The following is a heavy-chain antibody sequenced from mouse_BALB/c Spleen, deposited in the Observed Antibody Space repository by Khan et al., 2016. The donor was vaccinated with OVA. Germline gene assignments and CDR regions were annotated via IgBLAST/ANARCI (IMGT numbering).Heavy chain of an antibody. D-gene: IGHD2-1*01. Sequence: QMQLMESGPGPVAPSQSLSITCTISGFSLTSYGVHWVRQPAGKGLEWLVVIWSDGRTAYNSAHKSRLSISKDNSKSQVFLKVNSLQTDDTAIYYCTRQVYPGYFDVWGAGTTVTVSS. CDR1: GFSLTSYG. CDR2: IWSDGRT. V-gene: IGHV2-6-1*01. J-gene: IGHJ1*01. CDR3: TRQVYPGYFDV.